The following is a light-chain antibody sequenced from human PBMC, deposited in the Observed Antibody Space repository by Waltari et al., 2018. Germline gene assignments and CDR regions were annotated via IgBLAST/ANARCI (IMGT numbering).Light chain of an antibody. V-gene: IGKV3-20*01. Sequence: VLTQSPGPLSLSPGERVTLSCRASQSLTKRYLAWYQQKPGQAPRLLIYGASSRAAGIPDRFSGSGSGTDFTLTISRLEPEDVAVYYCQQYGSSILYTFGQGTKLEIK. J-gene: IGKJ2*01. CDR2: GAS. CDR1: QSLTKRY. CDR3: QQYGSSILYT.